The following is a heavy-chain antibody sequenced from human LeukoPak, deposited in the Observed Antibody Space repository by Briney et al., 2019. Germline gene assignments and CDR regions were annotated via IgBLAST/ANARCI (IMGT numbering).Heavy chain of an antibody. V-gene: IGHV1-69*05. CDR2: IIPIFGTA. J-gene: IGHJ4*02. Sequence: SVKVSCKASGGTFSSYAISWVRQAPGQGLEWMGRIIPIFGTANYAQKFQGRVTITTDESTSTAYMELSSLRSEDTAVYYCARDGSDGYNLSFDYWGQGTLVTASS. CDR1: GGTFSSYA. CDR3: ARDGSDGYNLSFDY. D-gene: IGHD5-24*01.